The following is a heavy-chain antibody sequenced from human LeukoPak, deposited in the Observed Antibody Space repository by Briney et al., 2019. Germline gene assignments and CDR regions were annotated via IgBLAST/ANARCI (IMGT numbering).Heavy chain of an antibody. Sequence: GGSLRLSCAASGFTFSSYAMSWVRQAPGKGLEWVSAISGSGGSTYYADSVKGRFTISRDNSKNTLYLQMNSLRAEDTAVYYCAKAAIKYYYDRSGYYPVWGKGTTVTVSS. J-gene: IGHJ6*04. V-gene: IGHV3-23*01. CDR3: AKAAIKYYYDRSGYYPV. D-gene: IGHD3-22*01. CDR2: ISGSGGST. CDR1: GFTFSSYA.